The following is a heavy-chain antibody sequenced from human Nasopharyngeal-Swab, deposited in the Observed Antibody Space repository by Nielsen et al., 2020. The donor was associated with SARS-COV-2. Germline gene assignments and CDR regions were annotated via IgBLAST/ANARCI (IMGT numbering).Heavy chain of an antibody. CDR2: TYYRSKWYN. Sequence: WIRQSTSGGLEWLGRTYYRSKWYNDYAVSVKSRITINPDTSKNQFSLQLNSVTPEDTAVYYCARIAVAGHNWFDPWGQGTLVTVSS. D-gene: IGHD6-19*01. V-gene: IGHV6-1*01. J-gene: IGHJ5*02. CDR3: ARIAVAGHNWFDP.